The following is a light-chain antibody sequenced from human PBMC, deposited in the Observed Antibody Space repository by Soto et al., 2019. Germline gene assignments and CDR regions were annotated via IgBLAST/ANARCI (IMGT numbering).Light chain of an antibody. Sequence: IDITTSTSTLSASVGDRVTITFRASQTLTSWLAWYQQKPGKAPKLLIYDASSLESGVPSRFSGSGSGTEFTLTISSLQPDDFATYYCLQDYDYPWTFGQGTKVDTK. CDR2: DAS. CDR3: LQDYDYPWT. CDR1: QTLTSW. J-gene: IGKJ1*01. V-gene: IGKV1-5*01.